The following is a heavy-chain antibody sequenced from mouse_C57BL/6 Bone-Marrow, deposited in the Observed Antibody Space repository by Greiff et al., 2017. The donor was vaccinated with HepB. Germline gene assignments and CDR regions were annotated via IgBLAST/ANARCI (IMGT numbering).Heavy chain of an antibody. CDR2: INPSSGYT. Sequence: QVQLQQSGAELAKPGASVKLSCKASGYTFTSYWMHWVKQRPGQGLEWIGYINPSSGYTKYNQKFKDKATLTADKSSSTAYMQLSSLTYADSAVYYCAIYYYGSSFACWGKGTLVTVSA. CDR3: AIYYYGSSFAC. V-gene: IGHV1-7*01. D-gene: IGHD1-1*01. J-gene: IGHJ3*01. CDR1: GYTFTSYW.